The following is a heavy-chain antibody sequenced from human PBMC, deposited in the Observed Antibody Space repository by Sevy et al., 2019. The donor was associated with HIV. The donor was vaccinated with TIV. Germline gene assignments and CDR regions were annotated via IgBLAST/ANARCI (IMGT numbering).Heavy chain of an antibody. CDR2: INHSGST. CDR1: GGSFSDYS. D-gene: IGHD3-22*01. J-gene: IGHJ4*02. V-gene: IGHV4-34*01. Sequence: SETLSLTCAVYGGSFSDYSWSWIRQPPGKGLEWIVEINHSGSTNYNPSLKSRVTISVDTSKNQFSLKLSSVTAADTAVYYCARWRGTRITMIVVVVTGYFDYWGQRTLVTVSS. CDR3: ARWRGTRITMIVVVVTGYFDY.